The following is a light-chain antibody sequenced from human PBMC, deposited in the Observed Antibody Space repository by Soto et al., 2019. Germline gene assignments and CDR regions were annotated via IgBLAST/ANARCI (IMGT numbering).Light chain of an antibody. V-gene: IGLV2-14*01. CDR3: SSYTDDRSYV. J-gene: IGLJ1*01. CDR1: SSDIGAYDY. Sequence: QSVLTQPASLSVSPGQSITISCTGTSSDIGAYDYVSWFQQHPGKAPKLMISEVNNRPSGVSNRFSGSKSGYTASLTISGLQNEDEADYYCSSYTDDRSYVFGSGTKVTVL. CDR2: EVN.